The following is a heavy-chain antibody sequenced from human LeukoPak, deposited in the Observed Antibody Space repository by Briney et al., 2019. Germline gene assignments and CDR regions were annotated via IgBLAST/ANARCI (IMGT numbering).Heavy chain of an antibody. CDR3: ARRSNYDSSGNALFAFDI. D-gene: IGHD3-22*01. J-gene: IGHJ3*02. CDR1: GFTFSSYA. CDR2: VSYDGTNE. V-gene: IGHV3-30-3*01. Sequence: GGSLRLSCAASGFTFSSYALHWVRQSPGKGLEWVAVVSYDGTNEQYADSVKGRFTIFRENFKKMLYLQMKSLRPEDTAVYYCARRSNYDSSGNALFAFDIWGQGTMVTASS.